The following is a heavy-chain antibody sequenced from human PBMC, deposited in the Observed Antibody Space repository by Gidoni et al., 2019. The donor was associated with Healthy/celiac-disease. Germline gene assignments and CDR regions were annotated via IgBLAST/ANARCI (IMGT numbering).Heavy chain of an antibody. Sequence: QVQLVQSGAEVQKPGASVKGACTVSGYTLTELSRHWVRPAPGKGLEWMGGFDPEDGETLYAQKFQVRVTMTEDTSTDTAYMELSSLRSEDTAVYYCATFRDGGYFDYWGQGTLVTVSS. V-gene: IGHV1-24*01. D-gene: IGHD2-21*01. CDR3: ATFRDGGYFDY. CDR1: GYTLTELS. J-gene: IGHJ4*02. CDR2: FDPEDGET.